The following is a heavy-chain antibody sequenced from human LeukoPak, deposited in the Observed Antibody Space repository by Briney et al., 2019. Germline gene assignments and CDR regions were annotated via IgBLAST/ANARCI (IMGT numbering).Heavy chain of an antibody. V-gene: IGHV4-4*07. CDR1: GGSFSSYH. D-gene: IGHD3-10*01. J-gene: IGHJ4*02. CDR3: ARDAKYYFGSRTYFFFEY. Sequence: PSETLSLTCTVSGGSFSSYHWSWIRQPAGKGLEWIGHIYTSGTTNYNPSLKSRVTMSIDTSKNQFSLKLSSVTAADTAIYYCARDAKYYFGSRTYFFFEYWGQGTLLTVSS. CDR2: IYTSGTT.